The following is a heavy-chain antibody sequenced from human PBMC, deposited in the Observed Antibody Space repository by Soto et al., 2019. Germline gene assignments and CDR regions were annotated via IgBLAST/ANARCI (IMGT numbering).Heavy chain of an antibody. CDR1: GFTFSSYW. V-gene: IGHV3-7*01. D-gene: IGHD6-19*01. CDR2: IKQDGSEK. CDR3: ARGGDVHSSGWYGENFQH. Sequence: GGSLRLSCAASGFTFSSYWMSWVRQAPGKGLEWVANIKQDGSEKYYVDSVKGRFTISRDNAKNSLYLQMNSLRAEDTAVYYCARGGDVHSSGWYGENFQHWGQGTLVTVSS. J-gene: IGHJ1*01.